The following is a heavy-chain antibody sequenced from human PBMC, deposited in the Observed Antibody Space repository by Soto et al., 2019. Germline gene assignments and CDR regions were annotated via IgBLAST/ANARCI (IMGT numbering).Heavy chain of an antibody. J-gene: IGHJ6*02. V-gene: IGHV4-61*01. Sequence: SETLSLTCTVSGGSVSSGSYYWSWIRQPPGKGLEWIGYIYYSGNTNYNPSLKSRVTISVDTSKNQFSLKLSSVTAADTAVYYCAREDYYYEGGMDVWGQGTTVTVSS. CDR2: IYYSGNT. CDR3: AREDYYYEGGMDV. CDR1: GGSVSSGSYY. D-gene: IGHD3-22*01.